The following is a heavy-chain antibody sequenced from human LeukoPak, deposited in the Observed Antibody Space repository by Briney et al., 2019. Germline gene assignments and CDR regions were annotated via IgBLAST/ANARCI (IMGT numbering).Heavy chain of an antibody. CDR2: IIPTGATI. J-gene: IGHJ4*02. V-gene: IGHV3-48*03. D-gene: IGHD2-8*01. CDR3: AKYAENAVSTPCY. Sequence: GGSLRLSCTGSGFTFGDYAVIWVRQASGKGLEWVSRIIPTGATIYNADSVKGRFTISRDSAKTSLFLQMNSLRAEDTAVYYCAKYAENAVSTPCYWGQGTLVTVSA. CDR1: GFTFGDYA.